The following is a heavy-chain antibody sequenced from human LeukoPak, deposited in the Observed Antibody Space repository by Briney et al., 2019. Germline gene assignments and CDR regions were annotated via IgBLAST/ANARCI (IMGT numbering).Heavy chain of an antibody. CDR2: IYYSGST. CDR3: ARDPVTAAAGMGYYGMDV. D-gene: IGHD6-13*01. J-gene: IGHJ6*02. V-gene: IGHV4-39*07. Sequence: SETLSLTCTVSGGSISSSSYYWGWIRQPPGKGLEWIVSIYYSGSTYYNPSLKSRVTISVDTSKNQFSLKLSSVTAADTAVYYCARDPVTAAAGMGYYGMDVWGQGTTVTVSS. CDR1: GGSISSSSYY.